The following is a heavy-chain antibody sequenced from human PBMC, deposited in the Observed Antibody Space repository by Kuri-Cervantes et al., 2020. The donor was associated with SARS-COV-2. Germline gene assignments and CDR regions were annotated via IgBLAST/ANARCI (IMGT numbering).Heavy chain of an antibody. CDR2: IKQDGSEK. J-gene: IGHJ5*02. CDR3: ARETIVVVPAAPTENWFDP. CDR1: GFTFSSYW. Sequence: GGSLRLSCAASGFTFSSYWMSWVRQAPGKGLEWVANIKQDGSEKYYVDSVKGRFTISRDNAKNSLYLQMNSLRAEDTAVYYCARETIVVVPAAPTENWFDPWGQGTLVTVSS. V-gene: IGHV3-7*01. D-gene: IGHD2-2*01.